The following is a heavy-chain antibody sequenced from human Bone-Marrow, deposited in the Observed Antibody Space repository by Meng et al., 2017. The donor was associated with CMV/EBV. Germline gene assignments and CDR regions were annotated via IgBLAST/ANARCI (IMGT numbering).Heavy chain of an antibody. CDR2: ISSSGSTI. J-gene: IGHJ4*02. D-gene: IGHD3-3*01. V-gene: IGHV3-48*03. CDR3: ARGLPYYDFWSGYFVSPDY. Sequence: GESLKISCAASGFTFSSYEMNWVRQAPGKGLEWVSYISSSGSTIYYTDSVKGRFTISRDNAKNSLYLQMNSLRAEDTAVYYCARGLPYYDFWSGYFVSPDYWGLGTLVTVSS. CDR1: GFTFSSYE.